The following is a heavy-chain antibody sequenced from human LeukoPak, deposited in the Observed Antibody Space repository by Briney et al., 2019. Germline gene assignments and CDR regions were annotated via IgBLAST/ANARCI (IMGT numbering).Heavy chain of an antibody. D-gene: IGHD3-22*01. CDR3: ARESDSSGWYDS. CDR1: GFIFCDYA. V-gene: IGHV3-43*02. J-gene: IGHJ5*01. CDR2: ISGDGGST. Sequence: GGSLRLSCAAPGFIFCDYAIHGVRHAPGKGVEWVSLISGDGGSTFYADSVKGRFTISRDNSKNSLYLQMSSLRSEDTALYYCARESDSSGWYDSWGQGTLVTVSS.